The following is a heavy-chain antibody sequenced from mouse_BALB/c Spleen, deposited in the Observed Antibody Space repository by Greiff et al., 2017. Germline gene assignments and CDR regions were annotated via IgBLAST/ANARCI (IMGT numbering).Heavy chain of an antibody. Sequence: QVQLQQSGPGLVAPSQSLSITCTVSGFSLTSYGVHWVRQPPGKGLEWLGVIWAGGSTNYNSALMSRLSISKDNSKSQVFLKMNSLQTDDTAMYYCARDGQWLRRGYFDVWGAGTTVTVAS. J-gene: IGHJ1*01. V-gene: IGHV2-9*02. D-gene: IGHD2-2*01. CDR2: IWAGGST. CDR1: GFSLTSYG. CDR3: ARDGQWLRRGYFDV.